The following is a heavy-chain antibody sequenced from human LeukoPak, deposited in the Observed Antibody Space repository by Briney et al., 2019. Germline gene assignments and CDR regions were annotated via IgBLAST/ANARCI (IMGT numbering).Heavy chain of an antibody. CDR3: AKDLIGIVGATYGY. CDR1: GFTFSSYG. Sequence: SGGSLRLSCAASGFTFSSYGMHWVRQAPGKGLEWVAVISYDGSNKYYADSVKGRFTISRDNSKYTLYLQMNSLRAEDTAVYYCAKDLIGIVGATYGYWGQGTLVTVSS. V-gene: IGHV3-30*18. CDR2: ISYDGSNK. J-gene: IGHJ4*02. D-gene: IGHD1-26*01.